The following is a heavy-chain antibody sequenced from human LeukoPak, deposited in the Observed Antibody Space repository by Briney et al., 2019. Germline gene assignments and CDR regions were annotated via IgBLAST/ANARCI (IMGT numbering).Heavy chain of an antibody. CDR2: ISGSGRSI. CDR1: GFTFSSYW. Sequence: PGGSLRLSCAASGFTFSSYWMSWVRQAPGKGLEWVSGISGSGRSIYYTDSVKGRFTISRDNSKNTLYLQMTSLRAEDTAVYYCAKGGHYYDSFYYFDYWGQGTLVTVSS. V-gene: IGHV3-23*01. CDR3: AKGGHYYDSFYYFDY. D-gene: IGHD3-22*01. J-gene: IGHJ4*02.